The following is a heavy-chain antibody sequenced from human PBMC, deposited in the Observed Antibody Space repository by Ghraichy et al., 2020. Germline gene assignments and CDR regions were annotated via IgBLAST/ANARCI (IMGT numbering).Heavy chain of an antibody. J-gene: IGHJ6*02. V-gene: IGHV3-30-3*01. Sequence: GGSLRLSCAASGFSFRTYSMHWVRQAPGKGLEWVAVISHDGHFKYYADSVKGRFTISRDNPSNMVYLEMNSLRGEDTAVYYCARDIKSSSWFYYYNTMDVWGQGTTVTVSS. D-gene: IGHD6-13*01. CDR1: GFSFRTYS. CDR2: ISHDGHFK. CDR3: ARDIKSSSWFYYYNTMDV.